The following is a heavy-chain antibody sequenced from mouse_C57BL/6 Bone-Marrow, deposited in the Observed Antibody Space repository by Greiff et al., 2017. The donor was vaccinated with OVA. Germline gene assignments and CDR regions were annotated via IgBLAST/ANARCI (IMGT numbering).Heavy chain of an antibody. D-gene: IGHD1-1*01. CDR1: GFSLTSYG. Sequence: QVQLQQSGPGLVQPSQSLSITCTVSGFSLTSYGVHWVRQSPGKGLEWLGVIWRGGSTDYNAAFMSRLSITKDNSKSQVFLKMNSLQADDTAIYYCAKNRWGINWYFDVWGTGTTVTVSS. V-gene: IGHV2-5*01. CDR3: AKNRWGINWYFDV. CDR2: IWRGGST. J-gene: IGHJ1*03.